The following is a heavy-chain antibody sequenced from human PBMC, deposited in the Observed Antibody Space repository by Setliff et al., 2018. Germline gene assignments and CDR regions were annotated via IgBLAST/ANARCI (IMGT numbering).Heavy chain of an antibody. Sequence: ASVKVSCKASGYTFTSHAMHWVRQAPGQRLEWMGWINTGNDNTKYSQKFQGRVTITADKSTSTAYMELSSLRSEDTAVYYCARDRPPYYYDSSGYYYSAGNFDYWGQGTLVTVSS. CDR2: INTGNDNT. CDR1: GYTFTSHA. CDR3: ARDRPPYYYDSSGYYYSAGNFDY. D-gene: IGHD3-22*01. J-gene: IGHJ4*02. V-gene: IGHV1-3*04.